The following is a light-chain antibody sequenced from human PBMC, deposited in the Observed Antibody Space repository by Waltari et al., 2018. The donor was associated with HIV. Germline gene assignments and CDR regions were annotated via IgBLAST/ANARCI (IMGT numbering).Light chain of an antibody. V-gene: IGLV3-25*03. J-gene: IGLJ3*02. CDR3: QSADSSGTYMV. CDR1: ALPKQS. Sequence: SYELTQPPPVSVSPGQTARITCSGDALPKQSAYWYQQKPGQAPVLVIYNGSERAAGIPERFSGASSGTKVTLTISGGQAEDEADYYGQSADSSGTYMVFGGGTKLTVL. CDR2: NGS.